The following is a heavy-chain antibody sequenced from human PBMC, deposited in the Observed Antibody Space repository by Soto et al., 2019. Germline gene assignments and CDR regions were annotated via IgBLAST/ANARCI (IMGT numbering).Heavy chain of an antibody. V-gene: IGHV3-30-3*01. J-gene: IGHJ4*02. CDR1: GFTFSSYA. D-gene: IGHD3-9*01. CDR3: ARGPPINVLRYFDWATPELDY. Sequence: QPGGSLRLSCAASGFTFSSYAMHWVRQAPGKGLEWVAVISYDGSNKYYADSVKGRFTISRDNSKNTLYLQMNSLRAEDTAVYYCARGPPINVLRYFDWATPELDYWGQGTLATLS. CDR2: ISYDGSNK.